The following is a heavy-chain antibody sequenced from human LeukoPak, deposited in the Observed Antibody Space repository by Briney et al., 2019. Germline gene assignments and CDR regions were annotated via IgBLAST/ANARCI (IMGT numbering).Heavy chain of an antibody. CDR1: GFTFSSYA. D-gene: IGHD2-15*01. V-gene: IGHV3-30-3*01. J-gene: IGHJ6*02. Sequence: GGSLRLSCAASGFTFSSYAMHWVRQAPGKGLEWVAVISYDGSNKYYADSVKGRFTISRDNSKNTLYLQMNSLRAEDTAVYYCARDPHDIVVVVAATYYYYYGMDVWGQGTTATVSS. CDR2: ISYDGSNK. CDR3: ARDPHDIVVVVAATYYYYYGMDV.